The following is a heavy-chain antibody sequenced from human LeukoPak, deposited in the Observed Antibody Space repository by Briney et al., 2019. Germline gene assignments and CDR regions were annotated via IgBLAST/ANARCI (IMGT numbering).Heavy chain of an antibody. D-gene: IGHD4-17*01. CDR2: IKQDGSEK. V-gene: IGHV3-7*01. J-gene: IGHJ4*02. CDR3: ARGGDDYGDYGVDY. Sequence: PGGSLRLSCAASGFTFSSYWMSWVRQAPGKGLEWVANIKQDGSEKYYVDPVKGRFTISRDNAKNSLYLQMNSLRAEDTAVYYCARGGDDYGDYGVDYWGQGTLVTVSS. CDR1: GFTFSSYW.